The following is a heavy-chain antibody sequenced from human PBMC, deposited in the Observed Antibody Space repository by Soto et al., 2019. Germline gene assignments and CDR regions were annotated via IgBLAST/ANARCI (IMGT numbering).Heavy chain of an antibody. D-gene: IGHD6-19*01. V-gene: IGHV3-74*01. J-gene: IGHJ4*02. CDR3: ARVAVVTRGIDY. CDR2: VNEHGTDS. CDR1: GFTFSDPW. Sequence: EVQLVESGGGLVQPGGSLRLSCVASGFTFSDPWMHWVRQAPGKGLVWVSRVNEHGTDSNYADSVKGRFTISRDNAKNTVYLQMNGLGAEDTAVYYCARVAVVTRGIDYWGQGTLVTVSS.